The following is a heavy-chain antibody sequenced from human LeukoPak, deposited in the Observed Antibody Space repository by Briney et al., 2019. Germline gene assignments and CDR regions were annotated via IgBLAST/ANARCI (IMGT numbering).Heavy chain of an antibody. CDR1: GYTFSSYA. CDR2: IIPLFGTA. D-gene: IGHD3-16*01. CDR3: ARTGGSYYYYYYMDV. J-gene: IGHJ6*03. V-gene: IGHV1-69*05. Sequence: GASVKVSCKASGYTFSSYAVSWVRQAPGQGLEWMGGIIPLFGTANYAQKFQGRVTIMTDESTDTASSAYMELSNLRSEDTAVYYCARTGGSYYYYYYMDVWGNGTTVTVSS.